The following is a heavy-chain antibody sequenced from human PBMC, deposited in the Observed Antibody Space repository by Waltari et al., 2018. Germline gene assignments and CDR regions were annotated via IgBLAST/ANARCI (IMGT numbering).Heavy chain of an antibody. Sequence: QVQLVQSWAEVKKPGASVKVSCKAAGYTFTSYDINWVRQSTGQGIEWMGWMNPNSGNTGYAHKFQGRVTITRNTSISTAYMELSSLRSEDTAVYYCARGDKQWLRDDYYYYMDVWGKGTTVTVSS. J-gene: IGHJ6*03. CDR1: GYTFTSYD. D-gene: IGHD6-19*01. CDR3: ARGDKQWLRDDYYYYMDV. V-gene: IGHV1-8*03. CDR2: MNPNSGNT.